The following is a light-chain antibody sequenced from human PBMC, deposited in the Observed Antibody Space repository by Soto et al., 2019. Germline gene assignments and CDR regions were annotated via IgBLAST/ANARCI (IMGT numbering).Light chain of an antibody. Sequence: QSVLTQPPSASGSPGQSVTISCPGPSSAVGAYNYVSWFQQHPGKAPKLLIYEVIKRPSGVPDRFSGSKSGNTASLTVSGLQTEDEADYYCSSYTGNDISTGVVGGGTKLTVL. J-gene: IGLJ3*02. CDR2: EVI. CDR1: SSAVGAYNY. CDR3: SSYTGNDISTGV. V-gene: IGLV2-8*01.